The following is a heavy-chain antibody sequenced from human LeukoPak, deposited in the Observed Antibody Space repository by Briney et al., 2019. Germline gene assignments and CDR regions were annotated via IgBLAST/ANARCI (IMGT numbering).Heavy chain of an antibody. D-gene: IGHD5-18*01. Sequence: GGSLRLSCAASGFTFSTYWMHWVRQAPGKGLVWVSHINSDGSITSYADSVKGRFTISRDNAKNTLYLQMNSLRAEDTAVYYCARDAVDTANAVWGQGTTVTVSS. J-gene: IGHJ6*02. V-gene: IGHV3-74*01. CDR3: ARDAVDTANAV. CDR2: INSDGSIT. CDR1: GFTFSTYW.